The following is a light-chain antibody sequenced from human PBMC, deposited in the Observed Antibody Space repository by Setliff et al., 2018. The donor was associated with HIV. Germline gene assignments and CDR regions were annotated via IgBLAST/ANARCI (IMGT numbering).Light chain of an antibody. V-gene: IGLV2-11*01. Sequence: QSALTQPRSASGSPGQSVTISCTGTSSDVGGYNYVSWYQRHPGKAPKFMIYDVSKRPSGVPDRFSGSKSGNTASLTISGLQAEDEADYYCCSYAGIYTYVFGSGTKV. CDR2: DVS. CDR3: CSYAGIYTYV. CDR1: SSDVGGYNY. J-gene: IGLJ1*01.